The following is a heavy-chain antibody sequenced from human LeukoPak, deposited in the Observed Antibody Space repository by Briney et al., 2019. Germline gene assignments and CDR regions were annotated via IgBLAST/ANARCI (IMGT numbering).Heavy chain of an antibody. D-gene: IGHD1-26*01. CDR3: ARGGAHGMDV. V-gene: IGHV3-11*01. CDR2: ISGVASDI. CDR1: GFTFSDYY. Sequence: PGGSLRLSCAPSGFTFSDYYITWIRQAPGNWLEWVSYISGVASDIHYADSVKGRFTISRDNAKKSVYLQMNSLRDDDTAVYHCARGGAHGMDVWGQGTTVTVSS. J-gene: IGHJ6*02.